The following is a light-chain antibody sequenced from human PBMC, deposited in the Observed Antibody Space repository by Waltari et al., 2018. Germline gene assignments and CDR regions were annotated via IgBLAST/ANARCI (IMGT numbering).Light chain of an antibody. CDR2: VAS. V-gene: IGKV3-20*01. CDR3: QNHERLPAT. CDR1: QSIGRY. J-gene: IGKJ1*01. Sequence: EIVLTQSPGTLSLSPGERATLSCRASQSIGRYLAWYQQKPDQAPRLLIYVASSRATGIPDRFSGSGSGTDFSLTISRLEPEDFAVYYCQNHERLPATFGQWTKVEIK.